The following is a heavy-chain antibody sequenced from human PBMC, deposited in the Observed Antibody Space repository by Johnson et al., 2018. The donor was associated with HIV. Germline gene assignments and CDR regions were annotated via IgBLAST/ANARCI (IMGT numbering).Heavy chain of an antibody. CDR3: AKSTAISTVTTGAFDI. CDR1: AFTFSSYA. J-gene: IGHJ3*02. Sequence: QVQLVESGGGVVQPGGSLRLSCAASAFTFSSYAIHWVRQAPGKGLEWVAVISYDGSKKYYADSVKGRFTISRDNSKNSMYLQMNSLISEDTALYYCAKSTAISTVTTGAFDIWGQVTMVTVSS. D-gene: IGHD4-11*01. CDR2: ISYDGSKK. V-gene: IGHV3-30-3*02.